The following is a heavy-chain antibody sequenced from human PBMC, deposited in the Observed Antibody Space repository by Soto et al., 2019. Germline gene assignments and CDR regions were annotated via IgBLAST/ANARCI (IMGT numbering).Heavy chain of an antibody. CDR2: ISSSGSTI. CDR3: ARDVWYDSSGYYYVNDAFDI. Sequence: GGSLRLSCAASGFTFSSYEMNWVRQAPGKGLEWVSYISSSGSTIYYADSVKGRFTISRDNAKNSLYLQMNSLRAEDTAVHYCARDVWYDSSGYYYVNDAFDIWGQCTMVTVSS. CDR1: GFTFSSYE. J-gene: IGHJ3*02. V-gene: IGHV3-48*03. D-gene: IGHD3-22*01.